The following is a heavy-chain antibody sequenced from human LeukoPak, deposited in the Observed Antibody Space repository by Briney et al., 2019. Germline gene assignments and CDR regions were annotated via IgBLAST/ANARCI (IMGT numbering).Heavy chain of an antibody. CDR1: GFTVSSNY. Sequence: GGSLRLSCAASGFTVSSNYMSWVRQAPGKGLEWVSLFYGGGSTYYADSVKGRFTISRDNSKNTLYLQMNSLRAEDTAVYYCSSGSGTYLHYWGQGTLVTVSS. V-gene: IGHV3-53*01. CDR2: FYGGGST. CDR3: SSGSGTYLHY. J-gene: IGHJ4*02. D-gene: IGHD3-10*01.